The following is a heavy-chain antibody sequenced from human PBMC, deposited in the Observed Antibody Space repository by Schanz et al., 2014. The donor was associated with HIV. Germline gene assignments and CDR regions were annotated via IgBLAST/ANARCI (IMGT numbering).Heavy chain of an antibody. V-gene: IGHV4-59*01. J-gene: IGHJ6*02. CDR1: GGSIRNSF. CDR2: IYYRGDT. CDR3: ATTSSSQYYYSMDV. Sequence: VQLRGSGPGLVKPSETLSLTCTVSGGSIRNSFWSWLRQPPGKGLQWIGYIYYRGDTSYNPSLKSRVTMSVDTSQNQFSLRLTSVTAADTAMYYCATTSSSQYYYSMDVWGQGTPVTVSS. D-gene: IGHD6-6*01.